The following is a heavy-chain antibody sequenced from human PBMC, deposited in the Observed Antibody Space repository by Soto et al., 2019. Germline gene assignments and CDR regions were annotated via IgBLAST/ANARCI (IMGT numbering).Heavy chain of an antibody. Sequence: QVQLVQSGAEVKKPGSSVKVSCKDSGGTFSTYSMFWVPQAPGQGLEWMGRIIPMLGIRNYAQRFQDRVTTTADKSTATAHMELSSLRSEDTTLYYCTIGSWSGEVFDIWGQGTMVTVSS. V-gene: IGHV1-69*02. CDR3: TIGSWSGEVFDI. CDR2: IIPMLGIR. CDR1: GGTFSTYS. J-gene: IGHJ3*02. D-gene: IGHD2-21*01.